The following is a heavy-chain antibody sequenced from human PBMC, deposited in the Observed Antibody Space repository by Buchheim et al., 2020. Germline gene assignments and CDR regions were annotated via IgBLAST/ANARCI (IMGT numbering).Heavy chain of an antibody. Sequence: QLQLQESGPGLVKPSETLALTCTVSGGSISSSSYYWGWIRQPPGKGLEWIGSIHYSGTTYYNPSLKSRVSISIDTYKYQSSLKLSSVTAADTAVYYCARHKSAQQLDYWGQGAL. CDR3: ARHKSAQQLDY. J-gene: IGHJ4*02. CDR1: GGSISSSSYY. V-gene: IGHV4-39*01. CDR2: IHYSGTT. D-gene: IGHD6-13*01.